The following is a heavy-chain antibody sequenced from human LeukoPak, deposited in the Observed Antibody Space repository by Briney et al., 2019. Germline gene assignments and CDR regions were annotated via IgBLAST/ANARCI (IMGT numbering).Heavy chain of an antibody. CDR1: GFTFSSYA. CDR3: AKGGGYDFWSGS. Sequence: PGGSLRLSCAASGFTFSSYAMNWVRQVPGKGLEWVSGISAGGGSTYYADSVKGRFTISRDNSKRTLFLQMNSLRAEDTAVYYCAKGGGYDFWSGSWGQGTLVTVSS. D-gene: IGHD3-3*01. J-gene: IGHJ4*02. CDR2: ISAGGGST. V-gene: IGHV3-23*01.